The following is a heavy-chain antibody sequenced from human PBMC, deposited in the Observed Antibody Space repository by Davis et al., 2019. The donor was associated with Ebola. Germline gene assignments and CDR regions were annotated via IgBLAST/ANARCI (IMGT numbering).Heavy chain of an antibody. Sequence: ASVPVSCKASGYTFSGYYVHWVRQAPGQGLEWMGWLNPNDDDPNYALKFQGRVPITRDASTSTAYLELRSLRSDDTAVYFCAREITMIQRGWFEPWGRGTLVTVSS. V-gene: IGHV1-2*02. CDR3: AREITMIQRGWFEP. D-gene: IGHD3-22*01. CDR1: GYTFSGYY. J-gene: IGHJ5*02. CDR2: LNPNDDDP.